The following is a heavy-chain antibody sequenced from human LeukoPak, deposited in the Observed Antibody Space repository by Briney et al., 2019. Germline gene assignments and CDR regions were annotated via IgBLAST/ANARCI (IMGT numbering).Heavy chain of an antibody. V-gene: IGHV4-30-4*07. Sequence: TLSLTCAVSGGSISSGGYSWSWIRQPPGQGLEWIGYIYYSGSTYYNPSLKSRVTISVDTSKNQFSLKLSSVTAADTAVYYCARDILTGYYKVDAFDIWGQGTMVTVSS. CDR3: ARDILTGYYKVDAFDI. CDR1: GGSISSGGYS. J-gene: IGHJ3*02. D-gene: IGHD3-9*01. CDR2: IYYSGST.